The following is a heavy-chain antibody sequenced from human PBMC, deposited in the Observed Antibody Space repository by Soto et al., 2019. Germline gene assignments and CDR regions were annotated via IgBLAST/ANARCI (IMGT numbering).Heavy chain of an antibody. CDR3: AREPGIAVAGTAATHYYYYYMDV. CDR1: GYTFTSYA. J-gene: IGHJ6*03. V-gene: IGHV1-3*01. CDR2: INAGNGIA. Sequence: GASVKVSCKASGYTFTSYAMHWVRQAPGQRLEWMGWINAGNGIANYAQKFQGRVTITADKSTSTAYMELSSLRSEDTAVYYCAREPGIAVAGTAATHYYYYYMDVWGKGTTVTVSS. D-gene: IGHD6-19*01.